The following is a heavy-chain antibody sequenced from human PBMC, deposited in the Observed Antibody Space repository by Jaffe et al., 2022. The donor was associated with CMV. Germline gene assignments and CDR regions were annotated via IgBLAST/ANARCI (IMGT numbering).Heavy chain of an antibody. D-gene: IGHD6-19*01. CDR1: EFTLSSYS. V-gene: IGHV3-48*02. J-gene: IGHJ4*02. CDR3: AGNSPGGLAPDDF. CDR2: ISSGSTI. Sequence: EVHLVESGGGLVQPGGSLRLSCAASEFTLSSYSVNWVRQAPGKGLEWLSYISSGSTIYYADSVKGRFTIARDNAKNSVHLQMNSLRDDDSGVYYCAGNSPGGLAPDDFWGQGTLVTVSS.